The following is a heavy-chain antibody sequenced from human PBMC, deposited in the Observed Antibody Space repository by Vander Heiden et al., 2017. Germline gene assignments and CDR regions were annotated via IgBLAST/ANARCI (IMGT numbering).Heavy chain of an antibody. Sequence: VQLGQSGAEENKSGESQKSSCEGSGYSSISNWMGRVREMTRKGREWMGIIYPGDSDVRYSPSFQGQVTISADKSISTAYLQWSSLKASDTAMYYCARPSNYYETSGYSHWGQGTLVTVSS. CDR2: IYPGDSDV. CDR3: ARPSNYYETSGYSH. D-gene: IGHD3-22*01. CDR1: GYSSISNW. J-gene: IGHJ4*02. V-gene: IGHV5-51*01.